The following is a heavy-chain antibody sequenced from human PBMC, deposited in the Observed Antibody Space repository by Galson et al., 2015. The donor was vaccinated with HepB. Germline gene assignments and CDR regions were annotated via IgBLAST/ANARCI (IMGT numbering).Heavy chain of an antibody. Sequence: SLRLSCAAPGFTFSSYWMSWVRQAPGKGLEWVANIKQDGSEKYYVDSVKGRFTISRDNAKNSLYLQMNSLRAEDTAVYYCARDCKSSWYAAPIYWYFDLWGRGTLVTVSS. CDR2: IKQDGSEK. V-gene: IGHV3-7*03. J-gene: IGHJ2*01. D-gene: IGHD6-13*01. CDR3: ARDCKSSWYAAPIYWYFDL. CDR1: GFTFSSYW.